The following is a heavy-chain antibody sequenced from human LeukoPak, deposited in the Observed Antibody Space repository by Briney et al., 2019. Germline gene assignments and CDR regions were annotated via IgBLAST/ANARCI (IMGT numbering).Heavy chain of an antibody. CDR1: GGSISSSNW. CDR2: IYHSGST. Sequence: SGTLSLTCAVSGGSISSSNWWSWVRQPPGKGLEWIGEIYHSGSTNYNPSLKSRVTISVDKSKNQFSLKLSSVTAADTAVYYCARLRQWFPYRYWYFDLWGRGTLVTVSS. V-gene: IGHV4-4*02. D-gene: IGHD3-22*01. CDR3: ARLRQWFPYRYWYFDL. J-gene: IGHJ2*01.